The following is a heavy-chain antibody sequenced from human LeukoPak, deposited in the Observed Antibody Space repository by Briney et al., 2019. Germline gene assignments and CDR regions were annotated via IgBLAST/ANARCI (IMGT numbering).Heavy chain of an antibody. CDR1: GGSISSYY. CDR3: ARRNGFGEYFDY. J-gene: IGHJ4*02. CDR2: IHYSGSS. Sequence: TSETLSLTCTASGGSISSYYWSWIRQPPGKGLEWIGYIHYSGSSNYNPSLKSRVTISIDTSKKQFSLKLSSVTAADTAVYYCARRNGFGEYFDYWGQGTLVTVSS. D-gene: IGHD3-10*01. V-gene: IGHV4-59*01.